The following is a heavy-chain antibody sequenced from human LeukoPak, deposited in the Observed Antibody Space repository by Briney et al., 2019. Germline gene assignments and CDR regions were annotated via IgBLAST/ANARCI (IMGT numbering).Heavy chain of an antibody. D-gene: IGHD3-3*01. CDR3: AELLEWPRSRPRDYYYYYYYMDV. CDR2: ISSSSSTI. Sequence: PGGSLRLSCAASGFTFSSYSMNWVRQAPGKGLEWVSYISSSSSTIYYADSVKGRFTISRDNAKNSLYLQMNSLRAEDTAVYYCAELLEWPRSRPRDYYYYYYYMDVWGKGTTVTVSS. CDR1: GFTFSSYS. V-gene: IGHV3-48*01. J-gene: IGHJ6*03.